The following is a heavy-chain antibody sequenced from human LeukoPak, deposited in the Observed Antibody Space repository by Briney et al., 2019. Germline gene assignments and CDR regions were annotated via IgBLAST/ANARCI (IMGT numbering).Heavy chain of an antibody. CDR1: GYSLSSGFY. Sequence: SETLSLTCTVSGYSLSSGFYWGWIRQPPGKRLEWIGSIHYSGSTSYNPSLKSRVTIYVDTSKNQFSLKLSSVTAADTAVYYCARGRRDGYNLEYFDKWGQGTLVTVSS. CDR2: IHYSGST. J-gene: IGHJ4*02. D-gene: IGHD5-24*01. CDR3: ARGRRDGYNLEYFDK. V-gene: IGHV4-38-2*02.